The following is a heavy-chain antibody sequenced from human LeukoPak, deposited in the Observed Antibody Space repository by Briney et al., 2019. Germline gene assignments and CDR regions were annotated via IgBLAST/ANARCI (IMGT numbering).Heavy chain of an antibody. J-gene: IGHJ6*02. Sequence: SETLSLTCTVSGGSISSYYWSWIRQPAGKGLEWIGRIYTSGSTNYNPSLKSRVTMSVDTSKNQFSLKLSSVTAADTAVYYCARDLQYYYDSRGYSLYYYGMDVWGQGTTVTVSS. CDR2: IYTSGST. V-gene: IGHV4-4*07. D-gene: IGHD3-22*01. CDR3: ARDLQYYYDSRGYSLYYYGMDV. CDR1: GGSISSYY.